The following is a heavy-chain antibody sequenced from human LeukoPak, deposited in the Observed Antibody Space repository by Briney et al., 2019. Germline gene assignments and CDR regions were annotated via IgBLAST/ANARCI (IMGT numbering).Heavy chain of an antibody. CDR2: FDPEDGET. D-gene: IGHD3-10*01. J-gene: IGHJ6*02. Sequence: ASVKVSCKVSGYTLTELSMHWVRQAPGKGLEWMGGFDPEDGETINAQKFQGRVTMTEDTSTDTAYMELSSLRSEDTAVYYCATKPYSITMVRGVPPGDYYGMDVWGQGTTVTVSS. CDR3: ATKPYSITMVRGVPPGDYYGMDV. V-gene: IGHV1-24*01. CDR1: GYTLTELS.